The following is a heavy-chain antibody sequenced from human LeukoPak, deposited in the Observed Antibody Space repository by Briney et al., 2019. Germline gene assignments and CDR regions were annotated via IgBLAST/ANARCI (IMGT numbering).Heavy chain of an antibody. D-gene: IGHD1-14*01. V-gene: IGHV4-34*01. Sequence: PSETLSLTCAVYGGSFSGYYWSWIRQPPGKGLEWIGEINHSGSTNYNPSLKSRVTISVDTSKNQFSLKLSSVTAADTAVYYCAREDGLTAHRYYYMDVWGKGTTVTISS. CDR2: INHSGST. CDR3: AREDGLTAHRYYYMDV. J-gene: IGHJ6*03. CDR1: GGSFSGYY.